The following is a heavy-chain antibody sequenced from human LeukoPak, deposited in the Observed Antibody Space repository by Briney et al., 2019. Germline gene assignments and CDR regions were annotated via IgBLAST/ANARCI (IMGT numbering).Heavy chain of an antibody. J-gene: IGHJ5*02. CDR1: GGSISSGYY. V-gene: IGHV4-38-2*02. CDR3: ARVQQFNWFDP. CDR2: IYHSGST. D-gene: IGHD6-13*01. Sequence: SETLSLTCTVSGGSISSGYYWGWIRQPPGKGLEWIGSIYHSGSTYYNPSLKSRVTISVDTSKNQFSLKLSSVTAADTAVYYCARVQQFNWFDPWGQGTLVTVSS.